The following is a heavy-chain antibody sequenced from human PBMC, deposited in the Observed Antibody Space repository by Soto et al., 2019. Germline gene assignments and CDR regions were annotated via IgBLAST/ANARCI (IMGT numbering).Heavy chain of an antibody. V-gene: IGHV4-39*01. CDR2: IYYSGST. CDR1: GGSISSGSYY. Sequence: QLQLQQSGPGLVKPSETLSLTCTVSGGSISSGSYYWGWIRQPPGRGLEWIGSIYYSGSTYYNPSLKSRVTISVDTSKNQISLKLSSVTAADTAVYYCARQVKCLSSRCYITYYAMDVWGQGTTVTVSS. D-gene: IGHD2-2*02. CDR3: ARQVKCLSSRCYITYYAMDV. J-gene: IGHJ6*02.